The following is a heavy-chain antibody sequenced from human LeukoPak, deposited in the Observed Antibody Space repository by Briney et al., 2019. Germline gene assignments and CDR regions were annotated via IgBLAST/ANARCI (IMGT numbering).Heavy chain of an antibody. D-gene: IGHD3-3*01. CDR2: INHSGST. V-gene: IGHV4-34*01. CDR3: ARGRFLEWLRPFDY. J-gene: IGHJ4*02. Sequence: SETLSLTCAVYGGSFSGYYWSWIRQPPGKGLEWIGEINHSGSTNYNPPLKSRVTISVDTSKNQFSLKLSSVTAADTAVYYCARGRFLEWLRPFDYWGQGTLVTVSS. CDR1: GGSFSGYY.